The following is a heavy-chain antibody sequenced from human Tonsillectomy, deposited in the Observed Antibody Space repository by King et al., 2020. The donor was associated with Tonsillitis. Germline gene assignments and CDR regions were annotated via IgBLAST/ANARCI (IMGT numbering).Heavy chain of an antibody. V-gene: IGHV4-30-2*01. Sequence: QLQESGSGLVKPSQTLSLTCAVSGGSISSGGYSWSWIRQPPGKGLEWIGYIYHRESPYYNPSLKSRVTISIDRSKNHLSLNLSSVTAADTAVYYCARDGGDYGMDVWGQGTTVTGSS. CDR1: GGSISSGGYS. CDR3: ARDGGDYGMDV. CDR2: IYHRESP. D-gene: IGHD4-17*01. J-gene: IGHJ6*02.